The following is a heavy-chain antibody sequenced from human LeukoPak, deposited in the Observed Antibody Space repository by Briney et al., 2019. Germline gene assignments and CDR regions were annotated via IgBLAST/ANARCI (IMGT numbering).Heavy chain of an antibody. CDR2: ISYDGSNK. CDR3: AKEILYYFDH. Sequence: GGSLRLSCAASGFTFSSYGMHWVRQALGKGLEWVAVISYDGSNKYYADSAKGRFTISRDNSKNTLYLQMNSLRAEDTAVYYCAKEILYYFDHWGQGTLVTVSS. CDR1: GFTFSSYG. J-gene: IGHJ4*02. V-gene: IGHV3-30*18.